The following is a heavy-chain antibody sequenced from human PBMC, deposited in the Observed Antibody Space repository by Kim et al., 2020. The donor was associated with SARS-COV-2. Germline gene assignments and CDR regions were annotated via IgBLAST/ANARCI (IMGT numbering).Heavy chain of an antibody. J-gene: IGHJ6*02. Sequence: ASVKVSCKASGYTFTSYAMHWVRQAPGQRLEWMGWINAGNGNIKYSQKFQGRVTITRDTSASTAYMELSSLRSEDTAVYYCARDLMVMVRGVPTYYYYYGMDVWGQGTTVTVSS. V-gene: IGHV1-3*01. CDR1: GYTFTSYA. CDR3: ARDLMVMVRGVPTYYYYYGMDV. D-gene: IGHD3-10*01. CDR2: INAGNGNI.